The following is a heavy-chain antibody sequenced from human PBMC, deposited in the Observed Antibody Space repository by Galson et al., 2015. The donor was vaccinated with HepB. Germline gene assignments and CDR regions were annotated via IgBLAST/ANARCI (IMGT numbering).Heavy chain of an antibody. CDR2: ISGSGGST. D-gene: IGHD5-18*01. CDR3: AKGRTAMVGWPGVHFDY. J-gene: IGHJ4*02. V-gene: IGHV3-23*01. CDR1: GFTFSSYA. Sequence: LRLSCAASGFTFSSYAMSWVRQAPGKGLEWVSAISGSGGSTYYADSVKGRFTISRDNSKNTLYLQMNSLRAEDTAVYYCAKGRTAMVGWPGVHFDYWGQGTLVTVSS.